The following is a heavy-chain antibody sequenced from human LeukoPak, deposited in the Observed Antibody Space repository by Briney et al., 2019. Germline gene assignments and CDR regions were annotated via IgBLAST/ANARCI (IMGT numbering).Heavy chain of an antibody. V-gene: IGHV3-21*01. CDR2: ISSSSSYI. Sequence: GGSLRLSCAASGFTFSTYSMNWVRQAPGKGLEWVSSISSSSSYIYYADSVKGRFTISRDNAKNSLYLQMNSLRAEDTAVYYCADHRYSRGAAYAFDIWGQGTMVTVSS. CDR3: ADHRYSRGAAYAFDI. J-gene: IGHJ3*02. D-gene: IGHD6-19*01. CDR1: GFTFSTYS.